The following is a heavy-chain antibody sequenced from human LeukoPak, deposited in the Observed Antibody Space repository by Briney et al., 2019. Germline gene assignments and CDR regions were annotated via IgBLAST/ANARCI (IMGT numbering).Heavy chain of an antibody. Sequence: ASVKVSCMASGYTFTSYAMHWVRQAPGQRLEWMGRINAGNGNTKYSQKFQGRVTITRDTSASTAYMELSSLRSEDTAMYYCARRYSSSWYAPFDYWGQGTLVTVSS. V-gene: IGHV1-3*01. D-gene: IGHD6-13*01. J-gene: IGHJ4*02. CDR2: INAGNGNT. CDR1: GYTFTSYA. CDR3: ARRYSSSWYAPFDY.